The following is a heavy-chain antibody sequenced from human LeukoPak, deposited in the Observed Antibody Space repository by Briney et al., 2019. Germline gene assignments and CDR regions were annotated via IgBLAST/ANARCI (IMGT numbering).Heavy chain of an antibody. CDR1: GFTFSSYS. D-gene: IGHD4-17*01. J-gene: IGHJ1*01. CDR2: ISSGSSYI. Sequence: GGSLRLSCAASGFTFSSYSMNWVRQAPGKGLEWVSSISSGSSYIYYADSVKGRFTISRDNAKNSLYVQMNSLRAEDTAVYYCVRDMTTATTCYLQHWGQGTLVTVSS. V-gene: IGHV3-21*01. CDR3: VRDMTTATTCYLQH.